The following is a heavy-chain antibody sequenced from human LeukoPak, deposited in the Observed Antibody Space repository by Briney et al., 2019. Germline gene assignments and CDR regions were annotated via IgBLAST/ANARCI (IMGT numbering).Heavy chain of an antibody. J-gene: IGHJ6*02. Sequence: SETLSHTCTVSGGSITGYYWPWIRQPARQGLEWIGRIYSVGSTNYNTPLKSRVTMSVDTSKNQFSLKLSSVTAADTAVYYCATGRDADSARGYYDMDVWGQGTTVTVSS. CDR2: IYSVGST. D-gene: IGHD5-24*01. V-gene: IGHV4-4*07. CDR3: ATGRDADSARGYYDMDV. CDR1: GGSITGYY.